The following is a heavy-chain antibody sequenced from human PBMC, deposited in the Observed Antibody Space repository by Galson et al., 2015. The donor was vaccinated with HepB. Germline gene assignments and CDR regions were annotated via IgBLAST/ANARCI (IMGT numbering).Heavy chain of an antibody. CDR3: ARDPGGIPSRTDVAVAIDY. V-gene: IGHV3-21*01. D-gene: IGHD6-19*01. J-gene: IGHJ4*02. Sequence: SLRLSCAASGFTFSSYSMNWVRQAPGKGLEWVSSISSSSSYIYYADSVKGRFTISRDNAKNSLYLQMNSLRAEDTAVYYCARDPGGIPSRTDVAVAIDYWGQGTLVTVSS. CDR2: ISSSSSYI. CDR1: GFTFSSYS.